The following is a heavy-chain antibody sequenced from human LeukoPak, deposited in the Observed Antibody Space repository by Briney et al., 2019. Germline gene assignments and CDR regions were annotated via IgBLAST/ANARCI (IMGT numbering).Heavy chain of an antibody. CDR1: GISFSSYW. CDR2: IKRDGSEK. V-gene: IGHV3-7*04. Sequence: QPGGSLRLSCAASGISFSSYWMSWVRQAPGKGLEWVANIKRDGSEKYYVDPVKGRFTISRDNAKNSLYLEMNSLRAEDTAVYYCARGNFFEIWGQGTTVTVSS. D-gene: IGHD5-24*01. CDR3: ARGNFFEI. J-gene: IGHJ3*02.